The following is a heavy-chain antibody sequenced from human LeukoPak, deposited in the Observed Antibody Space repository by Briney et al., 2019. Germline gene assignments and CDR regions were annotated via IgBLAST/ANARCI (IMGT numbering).Heavy chain of an antibody. CDR1: GFTFSSYG. V-gene: IGHV3-33*01. Sequence: GGSLRLSCAASGFTFSSYGMHWVRQAPGKGLEWVAVIWYDGSNKYYADSVKGRFTISRDNSKNTLYLQMNSLRAEDTAVYYCARGDYHDSSGPIDYWGQGTLVTVSS. J-gene: IGHJ4*02. CDR3: ARGDYHDSSGPIDY. CDR2: IWYDGSNK. D-gene: IGHD3-22*01.